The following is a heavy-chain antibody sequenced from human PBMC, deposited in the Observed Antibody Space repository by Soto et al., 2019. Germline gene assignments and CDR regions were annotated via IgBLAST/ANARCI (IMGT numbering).Heavy chain of an antibody. V-gene: IGHV4-61*01. Sequence: SETLSLTCTVSGGSVSSGSYYWSWIRQPPGKGLEWIGYIYYSGSTNYNPSLKSRVTISVDTSKNQFSLKLSSVTAADTAVYYCASWTPEYYYDSSGYYPGLIAFDIWGQGTMVTVSS. J-gene: IGHJ3*02. CDR2: IYYSGST. CDR3: ASWTPEYYYDSSGYYPGLIAFDI. CDR1: GGSVSSGSYY. D-gene: IGHD3-22*01.